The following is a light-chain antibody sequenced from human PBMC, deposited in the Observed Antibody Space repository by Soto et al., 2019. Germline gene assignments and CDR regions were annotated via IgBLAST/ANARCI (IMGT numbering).Light chain of an antibody. CDR3: SSYTSSSTLV. J-gene: IGLJ2*01. Sequence: QSALTQPASVSGSPGQSITISCTGTSSDVGGYNYVSWYQQHPGKAPKLMIYEVSNRPSGVSNRFSGPKSGNTASLTISGLQAEDEAHYYCSSYTSSSTLVFGGGTQLTVL. V-gene: IGLV2-14*01. CDR1: SSDVGGYNY. CDR2: EVS.